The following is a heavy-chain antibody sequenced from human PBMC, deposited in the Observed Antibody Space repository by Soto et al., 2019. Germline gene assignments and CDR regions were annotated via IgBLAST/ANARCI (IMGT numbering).Heavy chain of an antibody. V-gene: IGHV1-2*02. CDR3: AREGGYSGSSNFDY. J-gene: IGHJ4*02. Sequence: QVQLVQSGAEVKKPGASVKVSCKASGYTFTGYYMHWVRQAPGQGLEWMGWINPNSGGTNYAQKFQGRATRPRDTSISTAYMELRRLRSDDTAVYYCAREGGYSGSSNFDYWGQGTLVTVSS. CDR2: INPNSGGT. D-gene: IGHD1-26*01. CDR1: GYTFTGYY.